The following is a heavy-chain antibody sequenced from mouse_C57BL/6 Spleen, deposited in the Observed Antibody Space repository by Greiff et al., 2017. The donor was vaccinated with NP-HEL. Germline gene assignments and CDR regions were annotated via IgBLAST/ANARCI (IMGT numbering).Heavy chain of an antibody. V-gene: IGHV5-16*01. D-gene: IGHD1-1*01. J-gene: IGHJ1*03. CDR1: GFTFSDYY. CDR2: INYDGSST. CDR3: ARATSYYYGSSYGYFDV. Sequence: EVKLMESEGGLVQPGSSMKLSCTASGFTFSDYYMAWVRQVPEKGLEWVANINYDGSSTYYLDSLKSRFIISRDNAKNILYLQMSSLKSEDTATYYCARATSYYYGSSYGYFDVWGTGTTVTVSS.